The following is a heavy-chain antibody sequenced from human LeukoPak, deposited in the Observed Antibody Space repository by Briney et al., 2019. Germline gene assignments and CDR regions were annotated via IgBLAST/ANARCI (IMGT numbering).Heavy chain of an antibody. CDR1: GFTVSDYS. J-gene: IGHJ6*03. CDR3: AKTHYYDSSGYYNYYYYYMDV. V-gene: IGHV3-23*01. D-gene: IGHD3-22*01. CDR2: ISGSGSYT. Sequence: GGSLRLSCAASGFTVSDYSMSWVRQAPGKGLEWVSAISGSGSYTDYADSVKGRFTISKDNSKNTLYLQMNSLRAEDTAVYYCAKTHYYDSSGYYNYYYYYMDVWGKGTTVTISS.